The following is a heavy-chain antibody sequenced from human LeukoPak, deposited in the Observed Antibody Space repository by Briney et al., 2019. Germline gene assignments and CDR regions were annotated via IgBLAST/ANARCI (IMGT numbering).Heavy chain of an antibody. V-gene: IGHV3-21*01. J-gene: IGHJ4*02. Sequence: GGSLRLSCAASGFTFSSYSMNWVRQAPGKGLEWVSSISSSSSYIYYADSVKGRFTISRDNAKNSLYLQMNSLRAEDTAVYYCARDSLRGVILAYWGQGTLVTVSS. CDR3: ARDSLRGVILAY. CDR2: ISSSSSYI. D-gene: IGHD3-10*01. CDR1: GFTFSSYS.